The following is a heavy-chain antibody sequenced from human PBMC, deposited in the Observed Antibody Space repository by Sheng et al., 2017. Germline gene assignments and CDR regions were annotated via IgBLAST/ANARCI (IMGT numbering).Heavy chain of an antibody. J-gene: IGHJ3*02. CDR1: GFTFSTYG. CDR2: VSYDGSNK. CDR3: ANPTGAFCGGDCYPGTIYHDAFDI. V-gene: IGHV3-30*18. Sequence: QVQLVESGGGVVQPGRSLRLSCAASGFTFSTYGIHWVRQAPGKGLEWVAVVSYDGSNKYYADSVKGRFTISRDNSKSTLYLQMNSLRVEDTAVYYCANPTGAFCGGDCYPGTIYHDAFDIWGQGTMVTVSS. D-gene: IGHD2-21*02.